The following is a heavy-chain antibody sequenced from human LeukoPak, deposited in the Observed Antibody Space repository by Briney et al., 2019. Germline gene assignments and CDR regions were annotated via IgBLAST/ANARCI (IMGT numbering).Heavy chain of an antibody. CDR1: GGSISSYY. J-gene: IGHJ5*02. CDR2: LSYSGST. Sequence: PSETLSLTCTVSGGSISSYYWSWIRQPPGKGLEWIGYLSYSGSTNYNPSLKSRVTISVDTSKNQFSLKLSSVTAADTAAYYCARGEYNYGGHNWFDPWGQGILVTVSS. CDR3: ARGEYNYGGHNWFDP. D-gene: IGHD5-18*01. V-gene: IGHV4-59*01.